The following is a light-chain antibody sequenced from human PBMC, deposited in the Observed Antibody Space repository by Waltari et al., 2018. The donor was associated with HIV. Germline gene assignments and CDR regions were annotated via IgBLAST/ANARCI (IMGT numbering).Light chain of an antibody. CDR2: DLE. V-gene: IGLV7-46*01. Sequence: VVTQEPSLTVSPGDTVTLSCASFSGSVARSHFPYWFQLKPGHAPRTLIYDLEQRHPLTPGRFSGSLDGGRARLTLSGALPEDEAEYFCLLSYNGVRFFGGGTTLTV. J-gene: IGLJ2*01. CDR3: LLSYNGVRF. CDR1: SGSVARSHF.